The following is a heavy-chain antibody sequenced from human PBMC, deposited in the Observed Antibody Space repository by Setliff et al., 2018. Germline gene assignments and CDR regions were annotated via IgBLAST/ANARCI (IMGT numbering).Heavy chain of an antibody. CDR2: IRYDGSNK. CDR3: AKDSVPAAIMEGPFDP. J-gene: IGHJ5*02. Sequence: GESLKISCAASGFTFSSYGMHWVRQAPGKGLEWVAFIRYDGSNKYYADSVKGRFTISRDNSKNTLYLQMNSLRAEDTAVYYCAKDSVPAAIMEGPFDPWGQGTLVTVSS. V-gene: IGHV3-30*02. CDR1: GFTFSSYG. D-gene: IGHD2-2*02.